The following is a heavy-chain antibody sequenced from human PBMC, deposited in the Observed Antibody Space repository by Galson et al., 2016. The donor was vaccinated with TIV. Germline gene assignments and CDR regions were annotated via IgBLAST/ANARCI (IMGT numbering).Heavy chain of an antibody. Sequence: SLRLSCADAGFTFSSYPMNWVRQAPGKGLEWVAFISYDGTNTYFGDSVKGRFTISRDNYKNTLYLQMNSLRSEVTAVYYWAKEVERRLHSWGQGTLVTVSS. D-gene: IGHD1-1*01. V-gene: IGHV3-30-3*01. CDR2: ISYDGTNT. CDR3: AKEVERRLHS. J-gene: IGHJ4*02. CDR1: GFTFSSYP.